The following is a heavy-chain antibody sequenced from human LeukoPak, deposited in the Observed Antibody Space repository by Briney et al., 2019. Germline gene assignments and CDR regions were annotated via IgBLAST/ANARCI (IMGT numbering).Heavy chain of an antibody. V-gene: IGHV4-38-2*02. CDR1: SYSISSGYY. CDR3: ARGFIYYYYGMDV. Sequence: PSETLSLTCTVSSYSISSGYYWSWIRQPPGKGLEWIGYIYYSGSTNYNPSLKSRVTISVDTSKNQFSLKLSSVTAADTAVYYCARGFIYYYYGMDVWGQGTTVTVSS. D-gene: IGHD3-10*01. J-gene: IGHJ6*02. CDR2: IYYSGST.